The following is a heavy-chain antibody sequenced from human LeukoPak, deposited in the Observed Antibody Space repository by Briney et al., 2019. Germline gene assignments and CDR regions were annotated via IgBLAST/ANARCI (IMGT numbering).Heavy chain of an antibody. CDR1: GYTFTSYG. Sequence: ASVKVSCKASGYTFTSYGFSWVRQAPGQGLEWMGWISPYNGNTNYAQKLQVRVTMTTDTSTSTAYMELRSLRSDDTAVYYCARGGSYYDSSGYYYVGFDYWGQRTLVTVSS. CDR2: ISPYNGNT. CDR3: ARGGSYYDSSGYYYVGFDY. J-gene: IGHJ4*02. D-gene: IGHD3-22*01. V-gene: IGHV1-18*01.